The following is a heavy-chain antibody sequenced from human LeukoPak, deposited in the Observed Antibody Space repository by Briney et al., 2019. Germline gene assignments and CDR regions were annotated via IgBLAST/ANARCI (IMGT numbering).Heavy chain of an antibody. D-gene: IGHD6-13*01. V-gene: IGHV1-2*02. CDR2: INPNSGGT. J-gene: IGHJ4*02. CDR3: AREGQQLVEGSFDY. Sequence: ASVKVSCKASGYTFTGYYMHWARQAPGQGLEWMGWINPNSGGTNYAQKFQGRVTMTRDTSISTAYMELSRLRSDDAAVYYCAREGQQLVEGSFDYWGQGTLVTVSS. CDR1: GYTFTGYY.